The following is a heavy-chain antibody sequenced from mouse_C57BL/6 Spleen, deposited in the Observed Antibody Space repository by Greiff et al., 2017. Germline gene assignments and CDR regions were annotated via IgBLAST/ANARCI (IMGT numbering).Heavy chain of an antibody. D-gene: IGHD3-2*02. Sequence: VQLKESGPELVKPGASVKISCKASGYSFTDYNMNWVKQSNGKSLEWIGVINPNYGTTSYNQKFKGKATLTVDQSSSTAYMQLNSLTSEDSAVYYCARRLDSSGYGFAYWGQGTLVTVSA. CDR1: GYSFTDYN. J-gene: IGHJ3*01. V-gene: IGHV1-39*01. CDR2: INPNYGTT. CDR3: ARRLDSSGYGFAY.